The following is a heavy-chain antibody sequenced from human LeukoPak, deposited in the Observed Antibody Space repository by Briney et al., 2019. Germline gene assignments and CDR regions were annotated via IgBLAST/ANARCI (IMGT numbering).Heavy chain of an antibody. D-gene: IGHD2-2*02. CDR2: IYYSGST. Sequence: SETLSLSCTVSGGFISSSSYYWGWIRQPPGKGLEWMGSIYYSGSTYYNPSLKSRVTISVDTSKNQFSLKLSSVTAADTAVYYCARVAPGSYCSSTSCYSYYYMDVWGKGTTVTVSS. CDR1: GGFISSSSYY. J-gene: IGHJ6*03. CDR3: ARVAPGSYCSSTSCYSYYYMDV. V-gene: IGHV4-39*07.